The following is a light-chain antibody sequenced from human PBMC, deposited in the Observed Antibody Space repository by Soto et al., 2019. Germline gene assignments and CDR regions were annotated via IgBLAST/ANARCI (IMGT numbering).Light chain of an antibody. CDR1: QSVSCN. CDR3: QHYNNWPPWP. J-gene: IGKJ1*01. CDR2: GPS. Sequence: DIVMTQSPSTRSVTPGEIATLSCRATQSVSCNFAWYQQKAGQSPRLLIYGPSTRATGIPARFSGSGSGIEFTLPISSLQSEDFAVFYCQHYNNWPPWPFGQGTKVEIK. V-gene: IGKV3-15*01.